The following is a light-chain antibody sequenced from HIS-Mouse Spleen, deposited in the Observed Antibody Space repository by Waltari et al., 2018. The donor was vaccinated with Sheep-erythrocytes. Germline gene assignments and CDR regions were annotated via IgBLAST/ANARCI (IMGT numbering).Light chain of an antibody. CDR3: LQDYNYHRT. CDR1: KGIRND. J-gene: IGKJ1*01. Sequence: AIQMTQSPSSLFASVGDRVTMTCRASKGIRNDLGWYQQKPGKAAKLLIYAASSLQSGDPSRFSGSGSGTDFTLTISSLQPEDFATYYCLQDYNYHRTFGQGTKVEIK. CDR2: AAS. V-gene: IGKV1-6*01.